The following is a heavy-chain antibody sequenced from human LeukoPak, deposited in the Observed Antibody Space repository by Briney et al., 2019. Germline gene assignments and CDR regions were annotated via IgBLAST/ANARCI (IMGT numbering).Heavy chain of an antibody. V-gene: IGHV3-30*18. Sequence: GGSLRLSCAASGFTFSSYAINWVRQAPGKGLEWVAVISYDGSNKYYTDSVKGRFTISRDNSKNTLTLQMNSLRTEDTAVYYCAKDPRIEAAAPDYWGQGTLVTVSS. D-gene: IGHD6-13*01. CDR3: AKDPRIEAAAPDY. CDR2: ISYDGSNK. CDR1: GFTFSSYA. J-gene: IGHJ4*02.